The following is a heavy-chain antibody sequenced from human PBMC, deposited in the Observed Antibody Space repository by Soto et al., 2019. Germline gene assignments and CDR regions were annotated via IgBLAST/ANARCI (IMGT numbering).Heavy chain of an antibody. J-gene: IGHJ6*03. D-gene: IGHD6-6*01. CDR1: GYTFTGYY. Sequence: AAVKVSCKASGYTFTGYYMHWVRQAPGQGLEWMGWINPNSGGTNYAQKFQGWVTMTRDTSISTAYMELSRLRSDDTAVYYCARYIGSSPRKGYYMDVCGQGTTVLVSS. CDR3: ARYIGSSPRKGYYMDV. CDR2: INPNSGGT. V-gene: IGHV1-2*04.